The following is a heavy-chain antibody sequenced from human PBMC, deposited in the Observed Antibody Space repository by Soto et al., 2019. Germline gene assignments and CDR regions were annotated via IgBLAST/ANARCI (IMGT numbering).Heavy chain of an antibody. CDR1: RYTVTGYY. CDR2: INPNSGGT. V-gene: IGHV1-2*02. D-gene: IGHD2-2*01. CDR3: ARETIVVVPAAYYGMDV. Sequence: GDAGKVSCKASRYTVTGYYMHCVRQAPGQVLEWMGWINPNSGGTNYAQKFQGRVTMTRDTSISTAYMELSRLRSDDTAVYYCARETIVVVPAAYYGMDVWGQGTTVTVSS. J-gene: IGHJ6*02.